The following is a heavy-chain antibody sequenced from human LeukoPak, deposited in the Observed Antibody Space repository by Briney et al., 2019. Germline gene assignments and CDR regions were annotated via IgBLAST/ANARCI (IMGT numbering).Heavy chain of an antibody. Sequence: ASVKVSCKASGSTFTGYYMHWVRQAPGQGLEWMGWINPNSGGTNYAQKFQGRVTMTRDTSISTAYMELSRLRSDDTAVYYCARAERSRWLQFNWGQGTLVTVSS. CDR3: ARAERSRWLQFN. V-gene: IGHV1-2*02. CDR1: GSTFTGYY. D-gene: IGHD5-24*01. CDR2: INPNSGGT. J-gene: IGHJ4*02.